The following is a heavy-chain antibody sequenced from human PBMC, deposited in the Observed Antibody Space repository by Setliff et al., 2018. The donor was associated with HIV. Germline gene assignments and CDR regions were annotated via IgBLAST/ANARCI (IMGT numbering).Heavy chain of an antibody. D-gene: IGHD2-21*02. Sequence: SETLSLTCAVSGGSISSTNWWNWVRQPPGKGLEWIGEIYHSGDTNYNPSLESRVTMSVDTSKNQFSLRLSSVTAADRAVYYCARSVVVVTVEWFDPWGQGTLVTVS. J-gene: IGHJ5*02. CDR3: ARSVVVVTVEWFDP. CDR1: GGSISSTNW. CDR2: IYHSGDT. V-gene: IGHV4-4*02.